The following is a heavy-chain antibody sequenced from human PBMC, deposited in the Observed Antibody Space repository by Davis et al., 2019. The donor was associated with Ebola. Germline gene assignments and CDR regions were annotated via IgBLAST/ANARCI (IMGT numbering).Heavy chain of an antibody. CDR3: ARSYNWNDLDY. CDR1: GGSISSSNW. CDR2: IYYSGST. Sequence: SETLSLTCAVSGGSISSSNWWSWIRQPPGKGLEWIGYIYYSGSTNYNPSLKSRVTISVDTSKNQFSLKLSSVTAADTAVYYCARSYNWNDLDYWGQGTPVTVSS. J-gene: IGHJ4*02. V-gene: IGHV4-61*01. D-gene: IGHD1-20*01.